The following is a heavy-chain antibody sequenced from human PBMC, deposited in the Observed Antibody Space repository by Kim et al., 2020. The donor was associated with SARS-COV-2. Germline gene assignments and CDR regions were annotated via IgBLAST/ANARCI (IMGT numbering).Heavy chain of an antibody. V-gene: IGHV4-59*13. CDR3: ARANGGGYYYDWYYYYGMDV. CDR1: GGSISSYY. J-gene: IGHJ6*02. Sequence: SETLSLTCTVSGGSISSYYWSWIRQPPGKGLEWIGYIYYSGSTNYNPSLKSRVTISVDTSKNQFSLKLSSVTAADTAVYYCARANGGGYYYDWYYYYGMDVWGQGTTVTVSS. CDR2: IYYSGST. D-gene: IGHD3-22*01.